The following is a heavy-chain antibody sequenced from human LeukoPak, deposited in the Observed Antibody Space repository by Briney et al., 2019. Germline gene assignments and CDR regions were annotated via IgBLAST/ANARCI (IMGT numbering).Heavy chain of an antibody. J-gene: IGHJ6*02. CDR1: GFTFSSYS. CDR2: ISSSSSYI. CDR3: AREYCGGDCLDYYYYGMDV. V-gene: IGHV3-21*01. D-gene: IGHD2-21*02. Sequence: GGSLRLSCAASGFTFSSYSMNWVRQAPGKGLEWVSSISSSSSYIYYADSVKGRFTISRDNAKNSLYLQMNSLRAEDTAVYYCAREYCGGDCLDYYYYGMDVWGQGTTVTVSS.